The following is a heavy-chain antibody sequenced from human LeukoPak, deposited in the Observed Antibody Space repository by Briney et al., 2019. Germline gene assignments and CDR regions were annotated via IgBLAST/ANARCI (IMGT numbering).Heavy chain of an antibody. CDR3: ARGLVRADAFDI. D-gene: IGHD3-10*01. CDR2: MNPNSGNT. Sequence: ASVKVSCKASGYTFTSYDINWVRQATGQGLEWMGWMNPNSGNTGYAQKFQGRVTMTRNTSISTAYMELSSLRSEDTAVYYCARGLVRADAFDIWGQGTMVTVSS. CDR1: GYTFTSYD. J-gene: IGHJ3*02. V-gene: IGHV1-8*01.